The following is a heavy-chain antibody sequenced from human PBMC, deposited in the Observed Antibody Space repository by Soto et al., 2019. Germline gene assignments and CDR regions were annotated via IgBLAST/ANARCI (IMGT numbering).Heavy chain of an antibody. CDR2: INHSGST. Sequence: KPSETLSLTCAVYGGSFSGYYWSWIRQPPGKGLEWIGEINHSGSTNYNPSLKSRVTISVDTSKNQFSLKLSSVTAADTAVYYCARGGLLWFGNYYYGMDVWGQGTTVTVSS. CDR3: ARGGLLWFGNYYYGMDV. CDR1: GGSFSGYY. J-gene: IGHJ6*02. V-gene: IGHV4-34*01. D-gene: IGHD3-10*01.